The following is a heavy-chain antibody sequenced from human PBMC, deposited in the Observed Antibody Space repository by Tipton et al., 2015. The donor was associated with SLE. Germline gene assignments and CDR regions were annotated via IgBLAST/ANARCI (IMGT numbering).Heavy chain of an antibody. CDR2: VGRVYTGGSA. CDR3: ARGERD. V-gene: IGHV4-61*02. CDR1: GGSISSGRYY. J-gene: IGHJ4*02. Sequence: TLSLTCTVSGGSISSGRYYWNWIRQPAGKGLEWIGRVGRVYTGGSADYNPSLTSRVTISVDASKNQFSLRLASVTAADTAVYYCARGERDWGQGTLVTVSS.